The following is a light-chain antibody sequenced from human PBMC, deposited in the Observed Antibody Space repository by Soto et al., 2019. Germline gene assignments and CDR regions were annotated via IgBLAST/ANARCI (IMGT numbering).Light chain of an antibody. V-gene: IGKV3-20*01. CDR1: QSVSSTY. CDR2: GAS. J-gene: IGKJ2*01. Sequence: EIVLTQSPGTLSLSPGERATLSCRASQSVSSTYLAWYQQKPGQAPRLLIYGASSRATGIPDTFSGSGSGTDFTLTISRLEPEDFAVYYWQQYGSSAYTCGQGTKLEIK. CDR3: QQYGSSAYT.